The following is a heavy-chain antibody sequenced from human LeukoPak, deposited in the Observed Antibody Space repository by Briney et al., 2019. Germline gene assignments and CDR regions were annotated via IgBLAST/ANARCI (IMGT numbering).Heavy chain of an antibody. CDR3: ARHRNYDILTGRGNYFDY. CDR1: GGSISSYY. Sequence: SETLSLTCTVSGGSISSYYWSWIRQPPGKGLEWIGYIYYSGSANYNPSLKSRVTISVDTSKNQFSLKLSSVTAADTAVYYCARHRNYDILTGRGNYFDYWGQGTLVTVSS. V-gene: IGHV4-59*08. CDR2: IYYSGSA. D-gene: IGHD3-9*01. J-gene: IGHJ4*02.